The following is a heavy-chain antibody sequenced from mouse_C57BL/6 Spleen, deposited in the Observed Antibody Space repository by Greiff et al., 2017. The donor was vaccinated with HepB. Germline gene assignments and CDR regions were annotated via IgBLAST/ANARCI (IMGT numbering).Heavy chain of an antibody. CDR1: GFTFSDYY. D-gene: IGHD1-1*01. V-gene: IGHV5-12*01. CDR3: ARQRDYYGGSYVKYFDV. Sequence: EVMLVESGGGLVQPGGSLKLSCAASGFTFSDYYMYWVRQTPEKRLEWVAYISNGGGSTYYPDTVKGRFTISRDNAKNTLYLQMSRLKSEDTAMYYCARQRDYYGGSYVKYFDVWGTGTTVTVSA. J-gene: IGHJ1*03. CDR2: ISNGGGST.